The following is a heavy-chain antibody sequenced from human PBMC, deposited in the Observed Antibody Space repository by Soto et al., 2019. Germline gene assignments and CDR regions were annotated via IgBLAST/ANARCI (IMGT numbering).Heavy chain of an antibody. D-gene: IGHD2-2*01. CDR2: INSDGSST. V-gene: IGHV3-74*01. CDR3: ARYQYQPAPFDY. Sequence: GGSLRLSCAASGFTFSSYWMHWVRQAPGKGLMWVSRINSDGSSTSYADSVKGRFTISRDNAKNTLYLQMNSLRAEDTAVYYCARYQYQPAPFDYWGQGTLVTVSS. CDR1: GFTFSSYW. J-gene: IGHJ4*02.